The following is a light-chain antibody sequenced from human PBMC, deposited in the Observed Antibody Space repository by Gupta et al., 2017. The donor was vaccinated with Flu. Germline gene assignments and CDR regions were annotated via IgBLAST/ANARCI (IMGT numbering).Light chain of an antibody. CDR2: WAS. CDR1: QGVLSSSNNKNY. J-gene: IGKJ2*01. Sequence: DTVMTQSPDSLAVSLGERATINCKSSQGVLSSSNNKNYLAWYQQKPGQPPKLLIYWASTRESGVPDRFSGSGSGTDFTLTISSLQAEDVAVYYCQQYYSTPYTFGQGTKLEIK. V-gene: IGKV4-1*01. CDR3: QQYYSTPYT.